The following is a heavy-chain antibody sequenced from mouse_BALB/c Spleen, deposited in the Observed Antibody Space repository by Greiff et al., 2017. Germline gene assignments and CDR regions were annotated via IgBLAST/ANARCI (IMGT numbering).Heavy chain of an antibody. CDR1: GYAFTNYL. CDR3: ARYYYGSSYLFAY. J-gene: IGHJ3*01. CDR2: INPGSGGT. V-gene: IGHV1-54*01. Sequence: QVQLQQSGAELVRPGTSVKVSCKASGYAFTNYLIEWVKQRPGQGLEWIGVINPGSGGTNYNEKFKGKATLTADKSSSTAYMQLSSLTSDDSAVYFCARYYYGSSYLFAYWGQGTLVTVSA. D-gene: IGHD1-1*01.